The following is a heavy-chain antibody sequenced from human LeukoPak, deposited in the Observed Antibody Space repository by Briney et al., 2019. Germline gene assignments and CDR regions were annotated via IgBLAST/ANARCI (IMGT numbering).Heavy chain of an antibody. D-gene: IGHD3-3*01. Sequence: PSETLFLTCTVSGDSISSSSYYWGWIRQPPGKGLEWIGSIYYSGNTYYNPSLKSRVTISVDTSKNQFSLKLTSVTAADTAVYYCARGLGYFDFWSGYPLDYWGQGTLVTVSS. V-gene: IGHV4-39*01. CDR1: GDSISSSSYY. CDR3: ARGLGYFDFWSGYPLDY. CDR2: IYYSGNT. J-gene: IGHJ4*02.